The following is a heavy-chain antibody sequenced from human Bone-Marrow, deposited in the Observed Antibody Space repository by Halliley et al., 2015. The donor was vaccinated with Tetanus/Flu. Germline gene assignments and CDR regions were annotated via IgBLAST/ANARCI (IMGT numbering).Heavy chain of an antibody. CDR2: IYYSGSS. CDR3: ASSIVSTSAGNWFDP. V-gene: IGHV4-59*11. CDR1: GGSTSRHY. J-gene: IGHJ5*02. Sequence: LRLSCTVSGGSTSRHYWSWIRQPPGKGLGWIGYIYYSGSSNYNPSLKSRVTMSLDTSRSQFSLKLTSVTAADTAVYYCASSIVSTSAGNWFDPWGQGTLVTVSS. D-gene: IGHD5-12*01.